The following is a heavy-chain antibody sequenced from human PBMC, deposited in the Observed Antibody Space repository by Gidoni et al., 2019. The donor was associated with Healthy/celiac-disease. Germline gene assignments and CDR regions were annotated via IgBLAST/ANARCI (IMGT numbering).Heavy chain of an antibody. V-gene: IGHV4-34*01. Sequence: QVQLQQWGAGLLKPSETLSLTCAVYGGSFSGSYWSWIRQPPGKRLEWIGESNHSGSTNYNPSLKSRVSISVDTSKNQFSLKLSSVTAADTAVYYCARDDSGFDYWGQGTLVTVSS. CDR3: ARDDSGFDY. D-gene: IGHD3-10*01. J-gene: IGHJ4*02. CDR1: GGSFSGSY. CDR2: SNHSGST.